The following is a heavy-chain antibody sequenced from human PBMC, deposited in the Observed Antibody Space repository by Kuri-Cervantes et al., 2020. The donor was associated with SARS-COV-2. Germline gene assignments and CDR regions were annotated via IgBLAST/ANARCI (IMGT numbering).Heavy chain of an antibody. Sequence: SNTRSLTCSVSGGSISGYFWTWIRQSPGKGLEWIGYIYYGANTNYNPFLESRVTISLDMSKNHFSLMLSSVTAAHTAMYYCAGSRVVPGAKFDYWGQGTRVTGSS. CDR3: AGSRVVPGAKFDY. D-gene: IGHD2-2*01. J-gene: IGHJ4*02. CDR1: GGSISGYF. V-gene: IGHV4-59*01. CDR2: IYYGANT.